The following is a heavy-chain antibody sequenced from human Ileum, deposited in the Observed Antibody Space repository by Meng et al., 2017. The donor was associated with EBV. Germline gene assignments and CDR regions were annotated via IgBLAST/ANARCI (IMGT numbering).Heavy chain of an antibody. V-gene: IGHV4-4*03. J-gene: IGHJ4*02. CDR1: GSSITTITA. Sequence: QESGPGLVKPPGTLSLTCAFSGSSITTITAWRCFLQPPGKRAQWFVEINHGGGTNDNHSPKSHITISANNTTNQLSLKTKSITAADKTVYYCARWAFIYSYGFDHWGQGTLVTVSS. CDR3: ARWAFIYSYGFDH. D-gene: IGHD5-18*01. CDR2: INHGGGT.